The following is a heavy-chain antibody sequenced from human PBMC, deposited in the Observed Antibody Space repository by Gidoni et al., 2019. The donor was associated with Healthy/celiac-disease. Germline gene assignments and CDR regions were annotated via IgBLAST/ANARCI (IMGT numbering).Heavy chain of an antibody. V-gene: IGHV3-66*01. CDR3: ARWATDWGSYRVVAAEDWYFDL. CDR1: GFTVSSNY. Sequence: EVQLVESGGGLVQPGGSLRLSCAASGFTVSSNYMSWVRQAPGKGLEWVSVIYSGGSTYYADSVKGRFTISRDNSKNTLYLQMNSLRAEDTAVYYCARWATDWGSYRVVAAEDWYFDLWGRGTLVTVSS. D-gene: IGHD2-15*01. CDR2: IYSGGST. J-gene: IGHJ2*01.